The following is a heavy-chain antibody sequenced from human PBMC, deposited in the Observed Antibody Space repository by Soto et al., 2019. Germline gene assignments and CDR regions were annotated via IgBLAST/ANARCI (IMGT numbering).Heavy chain of an antibody. CDR3: TTDSYITSIIVRFDY. CDR2: VKSKNDGGTT. D-gene: IGHD3-22*01. V-gene: IGHV3-15*07. J-gene: IGHJ4*01. Sequence: GGSLRLSCAASGFTFSNAWINWVRQAPGKGLEWVGRVKSKNDGGTTDFAAPVKGRFAISRDDSKNMVYLEMNSLQTEDTAIFYCTTDSYITSIIVRFDYWGHGTLVTVS. CDR1: GFTFSNAW.